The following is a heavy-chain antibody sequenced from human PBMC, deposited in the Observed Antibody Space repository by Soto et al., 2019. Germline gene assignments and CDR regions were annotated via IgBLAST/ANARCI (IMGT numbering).Heavy chain of an antibody. CDR1: GYNFSAYY. CDR3: ARETDTSMVDY. V-gene: IGHV1-8*01. CDR2: LNPRNGQT. Sequence: QVQLVQSGAEVKKPGASVKVSCQTSGYNFSAYYFNWVRQAAGQGPEWMGWLNPRNGQTGYVQKFRGRVTMTRDTSIATVYLELSRLTSEDTAIYFYARETDTSMVDYWGQGTLVTVSS. J-gene: IGHJ4*02. D-gene: IGHD5-18*01.